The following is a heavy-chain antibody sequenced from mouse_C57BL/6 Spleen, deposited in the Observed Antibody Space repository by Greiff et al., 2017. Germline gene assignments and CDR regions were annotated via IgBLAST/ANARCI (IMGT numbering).Heavy chain of an antibody. J-gene: IGHJ4*01. D-gene: IGHD2-1*01. CDR3: ARKGNYVYYYAMDY. CDR2: INPGSGGT. Sequence: QVQLQQSGAELVRPGTSVKVSCKASGYAFTNYLIEWVKQRPGQGLEWIGVINPGSGGTNYNEKFKGKATLTADKSSSTAYMQLSSLTSEDCAVYFCARKGNYVYYYAMDYWGQGTSVTVSS. V-gene: IGHV1-54*01. CDR1: GYAFTNYL.